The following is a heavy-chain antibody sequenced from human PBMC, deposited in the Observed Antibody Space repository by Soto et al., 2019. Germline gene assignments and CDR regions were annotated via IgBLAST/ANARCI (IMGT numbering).Heavy chain of an antibody. D-gene: IGHD3-3*01. Sequence: ASGKVSCKASGYTFTSYDINWVRQATGQGLEWMGWMNPNSGNTGYAQKFQGRVTMTRNTSISTAYMELSSLRSEDTAVYYCARGRSYDFWSGYYTRGIGAHDAFDIWGQGTMVTVSS. CDR1: GYTFTSYD. V-gene: IGHV1-8*01. J-gene: IGHJ3*02. CDR3: ARGRSYDFWSGYYTRGIGAHDAFDI. CDR2: MNPNSGNT.